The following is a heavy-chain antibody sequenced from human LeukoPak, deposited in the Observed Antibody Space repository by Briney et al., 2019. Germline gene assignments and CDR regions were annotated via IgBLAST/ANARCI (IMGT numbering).Heavy chain of an antibody. V-gene: IGHV3-23*01. J-gene: IGHJ4*02. CDR3: AKPYYYDSSLPSYFDY. CDR2: ISGSGGST. CDR1: GFTFSGYG. D-gene: IGHD3-22*01. Sequence: GGSLRLSCAASGFTFSGYGMSWVRQAPGKGLEWVSAISGSGGSTYYADSVKGRFTISRDNSKNTLYLQMNSLRAEDTAVYYCAKPYYYDSSLPSYFDYWGQGTLVTVSS.